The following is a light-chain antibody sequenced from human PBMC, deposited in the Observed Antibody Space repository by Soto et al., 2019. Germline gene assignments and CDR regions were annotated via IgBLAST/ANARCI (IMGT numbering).Light chain of an antibody. CDR1: SSNLGANYH. J-gene: IGLJ3*02. CDR2: GST. V-gene: IGLV1-40*01. CDR3: QSYDNNLSGGV. Sequence: QAVVTQPPSVSGAPGQRVTISCTGSSSNLGANYHVHWYQQLPGRAPKLLIYGSTNRPSGVPDRISGSKSGTSASLAITGLQAEDAADYYCQSYDNNLSGGVFGGGTKVPS.